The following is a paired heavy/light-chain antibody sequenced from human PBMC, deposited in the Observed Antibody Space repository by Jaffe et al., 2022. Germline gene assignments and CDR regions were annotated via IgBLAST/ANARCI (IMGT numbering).Heavy chain of an antibody. Sequence: EVQLLESGGGLVQPGGSLRLSCAASGFTFSSYAMSWVRQAPGKGLEWVSTVSGRGGTTYYADSVKGRFTISRDNSKNTLYLQMSNLRAEDTAVYYCAKDPAVTTYYFDYWGQGTLVTVSS. CDR1: GFTFSSYA. J-gene: IGHJ4*02. CDR2: VSGRGGTT. CDR3: AKDPAVTTYYFDY. V-gene: IGHV3-23*01. D-gene: IGHD4-17*01.
Light chain of an antibody. CDR3: QQYFNTPLT. CDR2: WAS. Sequence: DIVMTQSPDSLTVSLGERATINCKSSQSVLYSSNIAWYQQKPGQPPKLLIYWASTRESGVPDRFSGSGSGTDFALTISSLQAEDVAVYYCQQYFNTPLTFGGGTKVEIK. CDR1: QSVLYSSN. V-gene: IGKV4-1*01. J-gene: IGKJ4*01.